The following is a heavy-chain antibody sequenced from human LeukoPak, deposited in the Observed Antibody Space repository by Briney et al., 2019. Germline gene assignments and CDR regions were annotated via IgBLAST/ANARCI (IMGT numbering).Heavy chain of an antibody. Sequence: ASVKVSCKASGYTSTSYDINWVRQATGQGLEWMGWMNPNSGNTGYAQKFQGRVTMTRNTSISTAYMELSSLRSEDTAVYYCARGGPSPPETYYYDSSGSFIDYWGQGTLVTVSS. CDR1: GYTSTSYD. CDR3: ARGGPSPPETYYYDSSGSFIDY. J-gene: IGHJ4*02. D-gene: IGHD3-22*01. CDR2: MNPNSGNT. V-gene: IGHV1-8*01.